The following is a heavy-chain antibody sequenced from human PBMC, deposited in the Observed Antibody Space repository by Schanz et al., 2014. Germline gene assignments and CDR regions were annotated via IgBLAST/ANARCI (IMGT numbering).Heavy chain of an antibody. V-gene: IGHV3-23*01. CDR3: AKDHAGSDILTALGN. Sequence: EVQLLESGGGLVQPGGSLRISCAASGFTFSGYAMTWVRQAPGKGLEWVSGISGSGGSTYDADSVKGRFTISRDNSKNTLYLQMNSLRAEDTAVYYCAKDHAGSDILTALGNWGRGTLVTVSS. CDR1: GFTFSGYA. CDR2: ISGSGGST. D-gene: IGHD3-9*01. J-gene: IGHJ4*02.